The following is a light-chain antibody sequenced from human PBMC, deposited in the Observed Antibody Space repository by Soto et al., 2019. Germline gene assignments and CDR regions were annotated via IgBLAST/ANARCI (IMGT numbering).Light chain of an antibody. CDR2: GAS. V-gene: IGKV3-15*01. J-gene: IGKJ4*01. Sequence: IVMTQSPCTLSVSPLERSTLSCRASQNIGNKVGWYQQKPGQAPRLLIYGASTRATGIPVRFSGSGSGTEFTLTITSLQSEDSAVYYCQEYNYWHPITFGGGTKV. CDR1: QNIGNK. CDR3: QEYNYWHPIT.